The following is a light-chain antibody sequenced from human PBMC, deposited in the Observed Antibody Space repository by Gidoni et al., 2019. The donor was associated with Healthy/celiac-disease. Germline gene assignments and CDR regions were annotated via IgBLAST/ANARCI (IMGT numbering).Light chain of an antibody. CDR2: EVS. J-gene: IGLJ2*01. CDR1: SSDVGGYNY. CDR3: SSYTSSSTLVV. Sequence: ALTQPPSVSGSPVQSITISCTGTSSDVGGYNYVSWYQQPPGKAPKLMIYEVSNRPSGVSNRFSGSKSGNTASLTISGLQAEDEADYYCSSYTSSSTLVVFGGGTKLTVL. V-gene: IGLV2-14*01.